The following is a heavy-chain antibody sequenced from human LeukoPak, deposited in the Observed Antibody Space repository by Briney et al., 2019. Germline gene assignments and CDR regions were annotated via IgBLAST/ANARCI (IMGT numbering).Heavy chain of an antibody. J-gene: IGHJ6*02. CDR1: GFTFSSYG. Sequence: PGGSLRLSCAASGFTFSSYGMHWVRQAPGKGLEWVAVISYDGSNKYYADSVKGRFTISRDNSKNTLYLQMNSLRAEDTAVYYSCVASGNVWGQGTTVTVSS. CDR3: CVASGNV. CDR2: ISYDGSNK. D-gene: IGHD3-10*01. V-gene: IGHV3-30*03.